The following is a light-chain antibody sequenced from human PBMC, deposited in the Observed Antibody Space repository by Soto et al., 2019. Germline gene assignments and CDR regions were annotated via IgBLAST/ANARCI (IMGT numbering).Light chain of an antibody. J-gene: IGKJ2*01. CDR3: QQYSSVPHT. CDR1: QSVTSSY. V-gene: IGKV3-20*01. CDR2: GVS. Sequence: ESVLTQSPGTLSLSPGERATLSCRATQSVTSSYFAWYQQKPGQSPRLLIYGVSNRATDLPDRFSGSGSGTDFTLTISRLEPEDFGVYYCQQYSSVPHTFGQGTKLEVK.